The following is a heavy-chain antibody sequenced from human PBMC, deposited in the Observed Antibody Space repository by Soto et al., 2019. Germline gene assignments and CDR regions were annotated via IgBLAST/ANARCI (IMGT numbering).Heavy chain of an antibody. V-gene: IGHV3-30-3*01. Sequence: QAQLVQSGGGVVQPGRSLRLSCAASGFTFNNYAMHWVRQAPGKGLEWVAVISYDGSNKYHADSVRGRFTISRDNSNNTLYLQMNSLTSEDTAVYYCARVPFREGGGYFDYWGQGTLVTVSS. CDR2: ISYDGSNK. CDR3: ARVPFREGGGYFDY. CDR1: GFTFNNYA. J-gene: IGHJ4*02.